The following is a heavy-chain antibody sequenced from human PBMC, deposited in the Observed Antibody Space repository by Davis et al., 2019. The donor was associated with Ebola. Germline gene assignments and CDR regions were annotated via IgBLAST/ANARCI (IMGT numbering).Heavy chain of an antibody. CDR1: GFTFSSYA. CDR2: ISYDGSNK. CDR3: ARDGRGWELHDY. Sequence: PGGSLRLSCAASGFTFSSYAMHWVRQAPGKGLEWVAVISYDGSNKYYADSVKGRFTISRGNSKNTLYLQMNSLRAEDTAVYYWARDGRGWELHDYRGQGTLVTVSS. V-gene: IGHV3-30*04. J-gene: IGHJ4*02. D-gene: IGHD1-26*01.